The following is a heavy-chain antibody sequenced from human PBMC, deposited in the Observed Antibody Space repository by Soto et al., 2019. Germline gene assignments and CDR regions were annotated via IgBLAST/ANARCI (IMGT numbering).Heavy chain of an antibody. CDR1: GYTFTGYY. D-gene: IGHD5-12*01. J-gene: IGHJ4*02. CDR2: INPNNGGT. Sequence: ASVKVSCKASGYTFTGYYIHWVRQAPGQGLEWMGWINPNNGGTNYAQKFQGRVTMTRDTSTSTAYMELSSLTFDDTAVYYCARHSGYDYVFDYWGQGTLVTVSS. CDR3: ARHSGYDYVFDY. V-gene: IGHV1-2*02.